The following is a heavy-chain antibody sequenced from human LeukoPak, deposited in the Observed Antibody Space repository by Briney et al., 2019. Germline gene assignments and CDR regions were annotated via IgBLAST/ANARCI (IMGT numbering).Heavy chain of an antibody. CDR1: GFTFSSYW. Sequence: GGSLRLSCAASGFTFSSYWMNWARQAPGKGLEWVASINHNGNVNYYVDSVKGRFTISRDNAKNSLCLQMSNLRAEDTAVYFCARGGGLDVWGQGATVTVSS. CDR3: ARGGGLDV. CDR2: INHNGNVN. J-gene: IGHJ6*02. V-gene: IGHV3-7*03. D-gene: IGHD3-16*01.